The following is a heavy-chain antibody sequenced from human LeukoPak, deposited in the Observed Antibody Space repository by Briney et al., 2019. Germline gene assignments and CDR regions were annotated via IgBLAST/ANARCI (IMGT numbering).Heavy chain of an antibody. CDR3: AKHSGSYFVYYFDY. CDR1: GFTFSSYG. CDR2: ISGSGYNT. J-gene: IGHJ4*02. Sequence: GGSLRLSCGVSGFTFSSYGMSWVRQAPGKGLEWVSVISGSGYNTDYADSVKSRFTISRDNYRLYLQMNSLRPEDTAVYYCAKHSGSYFVYYFDYWGQGTLVTVSS. D-gene: IGHD1-26*01. V-gene: IGHV3-23*01.